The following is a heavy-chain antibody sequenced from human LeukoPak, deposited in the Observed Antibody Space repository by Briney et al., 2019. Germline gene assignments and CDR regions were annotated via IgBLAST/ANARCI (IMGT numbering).Heavy chain of an antibody. CDR3: ARMSGIAVAAIWISYFDY. CDR2: IKQDGSEK. D-gene: IGHD6-19*01. CDR1: GFTFGAYY. V-gene: IGHV3-7*03. Sequence: GGSLRLSCAASGFTFGAYYMTWVRQAPGKGLEWVANIKQDGSEKYYVDSVKGRFTVSRDNANNSLYLQMNSLRAEDTAVYYCARMSGIAVAAIWISYFDYWGQGTLVTVSS. J-gene: IGHJ4*02.